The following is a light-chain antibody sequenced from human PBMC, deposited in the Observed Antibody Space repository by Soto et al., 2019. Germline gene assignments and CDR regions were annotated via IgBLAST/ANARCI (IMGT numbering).Light chain of an antibody. CDR1: SSDVGGYNY. CDR2: DVS. CDR3: SSYTSSSTVV. V-gene: IGLV2-14*01. J-gene: IGLJ2*01. Sequence: QSALTQPASVSGSPGQSITISCTGTSSDVGGYNYVSWYQQHPGKAPKLMIYDVSNRPSGVSNRFSGSKSGNTASLTISGLXXXXXXDYYCSSYTSSSTVVFGGGTKVTV.